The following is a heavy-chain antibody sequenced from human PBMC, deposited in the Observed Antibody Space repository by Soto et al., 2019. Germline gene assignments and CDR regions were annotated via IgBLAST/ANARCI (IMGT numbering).Heavy chain of an antibody. V-gene: IGHV5-51*01. D-gene: IGHD2-21*02. Sequence: GESLKISCIGFGYSFSTFWVAWVRQMPGRGLEWMGIIYPGDSQTRYSPPFQGRVTISVDKSINTAYLQWSSLEPSDTATYYCAKYCGGDCPLDSWDQGTLVTVSS. CDR3: AKYCGGDCPLDS. CDR2: IYPGDSQT. CDR1: GYSFSTFW. J-gene: IGHJ4*02.